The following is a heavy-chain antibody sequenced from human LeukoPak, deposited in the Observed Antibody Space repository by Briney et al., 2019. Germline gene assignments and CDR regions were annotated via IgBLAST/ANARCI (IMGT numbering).Heavy chain of an antibody. Sequence: KPGGSLRLSCAASGFAFSSYSMNWVRQAPGKGLEWVSSISSSSSYIYYADSVKGRFTISRDNAKNSLYLQMNSLRAEDTAVYYCARARRYYDSSGYPHFDYWGQGTLVTVSS. CDR1: GFAFSSYS. CDR2: ISSSSSYI. CDR3: ARARRYYDSSGYPHFDY. J-gene: IGHJ4*02. D-gene: IGHD3-22*01. V-gene: IGHV3-21*01.